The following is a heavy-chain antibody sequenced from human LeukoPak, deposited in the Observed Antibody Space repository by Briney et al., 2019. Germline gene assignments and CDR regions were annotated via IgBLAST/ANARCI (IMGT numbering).Heavy chain of an antibody. V-gene: IGHV3-48*02. D-gene: IGHD4-11*01. CDR2: IRSTSSAI. CDR1: GFTFSSYA. Sequence: GGSLRLSCAASGFTFSSYAMNWVRQAPGKGLEWVSNIRSTSSAIYYADSVKGRFTISRDNAKSSLYLQMNSLRDEDTAVYYCAAGLPLEYWGQGTLVTVSS. J-gene: IGHJ4*02. CDR3: AAGLPLEY.